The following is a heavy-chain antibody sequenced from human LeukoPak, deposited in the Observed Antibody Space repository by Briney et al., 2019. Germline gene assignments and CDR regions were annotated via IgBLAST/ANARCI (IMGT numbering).Heavy chain of an antibody. CDR2: IYTSGST. CDR1: GGSISSGSYY. Sequence: SQTLSLTCTVSGGSISSGSYYWRWIRQPAGTGLEWIGRIYTSGSTNYNPSLKSRVTISVDTSKNQFSLKLSSVTAADTAVYYCARELHYYGSGSYYNLKTYYYYYMDVWGKGTTVTISS. J-gene: IGHJ6*03. CDR3: ARELHYYGSGSYYNLKTYYYYYMDV. D-gene: IGHD3-10*01. V-gene: IGHV4-61*02.